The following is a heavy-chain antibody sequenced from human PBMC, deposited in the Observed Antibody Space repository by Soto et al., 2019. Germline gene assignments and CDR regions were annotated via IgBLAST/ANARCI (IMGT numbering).Heavy chain of an antibody. V-gene: IGHV3-30*18. CDR2: ISYDGSNK. Sequence: PGGSLRLSCAASGFTFSSYGMHWVRQAPGKGLERVAVISYDGSNKYYADSVKGRFTISRDNSKNTLYLQMNSLRAEDTAVYYCAKGGPLDPRYCSSTSCYHDTLYYYYGMDVWGQGTTVTVSS. CDR1: GFTFSSYG. D-gene: IGHD2-2*01. CDR3: AKGGPLDPRYCSSTSCYHDTLYYYYGMDV. J-gene: IGHJ6*02.